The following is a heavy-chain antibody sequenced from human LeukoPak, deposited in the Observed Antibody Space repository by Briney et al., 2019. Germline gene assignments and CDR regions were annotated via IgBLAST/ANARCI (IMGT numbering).Heavy chain of an antibody. J-gene: IGHJ4*02. CDR2: INHSGST. Sequence: SETLSLTCAVYGGSFSGYYWRWIRQSPGKGLEWIGEINHSGSTNYNPSLKSRVTISVDTSKNQFSLKLSSVTAADTAVYYCASIPLAVAGTGYWGQGTLVTVSS. V-gene: IGHV4-34*01. CDR1: GGSFSGYY. CDR3: ASIPLAVAGTGY. D-gene: IGHD6-19*01.